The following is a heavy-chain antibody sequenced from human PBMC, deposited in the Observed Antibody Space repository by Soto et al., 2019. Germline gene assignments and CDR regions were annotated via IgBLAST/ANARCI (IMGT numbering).Heavy chain of an antibody. CDR3: ARDPGYSSSWYEGEGSDP. V-gene: IGHV3-11*06. Sequence: QVQLVESGGGLVKPGGSLRLSCAASGFTFSDYYMSWIRQAPGKGLEWVSYISSSSSYTNYADSVKGRFTISRDNAKNSLYLQMNSLRAEDTAVYYCARDPGYSSSWYEGEGSDPWGQGTLVTVSS. J-gene: IGHJ5*02. CDR1: GFTFSDYY. D-gene: IGHD6-13*01. CDR2: ISSSSSYT.